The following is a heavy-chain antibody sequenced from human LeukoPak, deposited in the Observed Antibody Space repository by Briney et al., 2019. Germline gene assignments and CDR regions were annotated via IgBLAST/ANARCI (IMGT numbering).Heavy chain of an antibody. CDR2: IIPILGIA. J-gene: IGHJ6*03. CDR1: GGTVSSYT. Sequence: SVKVSCKASGGTVSSYTISWVRQAPGQGLEWMGRIIPILGIANYAQKFQGRVTITADKSTSTAYMELSSLRSEDTAVYYCARGGADCSSTSCYSYYYYMDVWGKGTTVTVSS. V-gene: IGHV1-69*02. CDR3: ARGGADCSSTSCYSYYYYMDV. D-gene: IGHD2-2*02.